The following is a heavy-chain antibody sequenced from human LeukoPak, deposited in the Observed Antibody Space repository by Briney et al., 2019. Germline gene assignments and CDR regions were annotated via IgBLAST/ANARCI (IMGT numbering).Heavy chain of an antibody. CDR1: GGTFSSYA. CDR2: IIPILGIA. J-gene: IGHJ3*02. D-gene: IGHD4-17*01. V-gene: IGHV1-69*04. Sequence: SVKVSCKASGGTFSSYAIRWVRQAPGQGLEWMGRIIPILGIANYAQKFQGRVTITADKSTSTAYMELSSLRSEDTAVYYCAVTVTKDGSWWHDAFDIWGQGTMVTVSS. CDR3: AVTVTKDGSWWHDAFDI.